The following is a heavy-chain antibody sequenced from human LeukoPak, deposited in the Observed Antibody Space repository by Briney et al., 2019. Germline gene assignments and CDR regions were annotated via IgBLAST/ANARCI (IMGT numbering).Heavy chain of an antibody. CDR1: GYTFTSYA. CDR2: INTNTGNP. Sequence: ASVTVSCKASGYTFTSYAMNWVRQAPGQGLEWMGWINTNTGNPTYAQGFTGRFVFSLDTSVSTAYLQISSLKAEDTAVYYCARDFSSWYGDKGRFDPWGQGTLVTVSS. V-gene: IGHV7-4-1*02. CDR3: ARDFSSWYGDKGRFDP. D-gene: IGHD6-13*01. J-gene: IGHJ5*02.